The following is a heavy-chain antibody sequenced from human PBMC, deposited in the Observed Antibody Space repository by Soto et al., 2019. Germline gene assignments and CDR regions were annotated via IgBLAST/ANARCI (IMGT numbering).Heavy chain of an antibody. V-gene: IGHV3-23*01. D-gene: IGHD3-22*01. J-gene: IGHJ4*02. Sequence: AGTLRLSCAASAFTSNNYAMSWLRQAPGKGLEWVSGIGGSGRTTYYADSVKGRCTISRDNSNNTLFLQMNSLRAEDTAVYYCAKSRYSDSSGDFYDYWGQGTLVTVSS. CDR1: AFTSNNYA. CDR3: AKSRYSDSSGDFYDY. CDR2: IGGSGRTT.